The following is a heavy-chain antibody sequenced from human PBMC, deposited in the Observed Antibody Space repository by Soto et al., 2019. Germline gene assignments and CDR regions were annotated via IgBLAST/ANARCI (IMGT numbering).Heavy chain of an antibody. V-gene: IGHV1-46*01. CDR2: INPSGGST. J-gene: IGHJ4*02. CDR1: GYTFTSYY. CDR3: ARVGALEMATIHGYFDY. D-gene: IGHD5-12*01. Sequence: GASVKVSCKASGYTFTSYYMHWVRQAPGQGLGWMGIINPSGGSTSYAQKFQGRVTMTRDTSTSTVYMELSSLRSEDTAVYYCARVGALEMATIHGYFDYWGQGTLVTVSS.